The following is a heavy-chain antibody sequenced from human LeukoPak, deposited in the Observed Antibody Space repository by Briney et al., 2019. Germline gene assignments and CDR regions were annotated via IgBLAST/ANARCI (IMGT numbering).Heavy chain of an antibody. V-gene: IGHV1-69*13. J-gene: IGHJ4*02. CDR1: GGTFSSYA. D-gene: IGHD2-15*01. CDR2: IIPIFGTA. Sequence: ASVKVSCKASGGTFSSYAISWVRQAPGQGLEWMGGIIPIFGTANYAQKFQGRVTITADESTSTAYMELSSLRSEDTAVYYCASRTAKYCSGGSCGFDYWGQGTLVTVSS. CDR3: ASRTAKYCSGGSCGFDY.